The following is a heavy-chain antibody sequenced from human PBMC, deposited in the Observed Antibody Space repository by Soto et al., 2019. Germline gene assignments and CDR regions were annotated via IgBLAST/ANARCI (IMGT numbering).Heavy chain of an antibody. D-gene: IGHD3-16*02. V-gene: IGHV3-23*01. CDR2: ISGSGGST. Sequence: GGSLRLSCAASGFTFSSYAMSWVRQAPGKGLEWVSAISGSGGSTYYADSVKGRFTISRDNSKNTLYLQMNSLRAEDTAVYYCANSDYVWGSYRSPDYWGQGTLVTVSS. J-gene: IGHJ4*02. CDR3: ANSDYVWGSYRSPDY. CDR1: GFTFSSYA.